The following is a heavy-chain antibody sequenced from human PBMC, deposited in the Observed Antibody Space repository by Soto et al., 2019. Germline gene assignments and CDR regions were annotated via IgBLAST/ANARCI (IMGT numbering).Heavy chain of an antibody. J-gene: IGHJ4*02. CDR2: INPSGGST. CDR1: GYTFTSYY. V-gene: IGHV1-46*01. CDR3: ARSYVDIVATISDHYFDY. D-gene: IGHD5-12*01. Sequence: ASVKVSCKASGYTFTSYYMHWVRQAPGQGLEWMGIINPSGGSTSYAQKFQGRVTMTRDTSTSTVYMELSSLRSEDTAVYYCARSYVDIVATISDHYFDYWGQGTLVTVSS.